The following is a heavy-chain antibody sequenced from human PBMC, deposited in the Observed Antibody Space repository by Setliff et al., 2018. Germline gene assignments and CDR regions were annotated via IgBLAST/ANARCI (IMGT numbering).Heavy chain of an antibody. CDR3: ARAPSVELVTIRTNSWFTY. CDR2: ISVYNGDT. CDR1: GYTFRNYA. Sequence: RASVKVSCKASGYTFRNYAFAWVRQAPGQGLEWVGWISVYNGDTNYAQKSQGRVTLTTDTSTSTAYMELRSLTSDDSAFYYCARAPSVELVTIRTNSWFTYWGQGTLVTVSS. J-gene: IGHJ4*02. D-gene: IGHD5-18*01. V-gene: IGHV1-18*01.